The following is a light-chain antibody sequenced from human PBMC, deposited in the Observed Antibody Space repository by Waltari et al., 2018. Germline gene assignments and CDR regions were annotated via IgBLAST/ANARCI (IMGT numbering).Light chain of an antibody. V-gene: IGKV3-20*01. Sequence: SVLKQSRGTLSLSPGERATLSCRASQSVSSSYLAWYQQKPGQAPRLLIYGASSRATGIPDRFSGSGSGTDFTLTISRLEPEDFAVYYCQQYGSSPETFGQGTKVEIK. CDR1: QSVSSSY. J-gene: IGKJ1*01. CDR2: GAS. CDR3: QQYGSSPET.